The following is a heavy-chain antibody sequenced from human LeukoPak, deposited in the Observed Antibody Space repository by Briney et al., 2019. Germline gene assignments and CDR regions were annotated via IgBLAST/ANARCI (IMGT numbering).Heavy chain of an antibody. Sequence: SETLSLTCSVSGYSISSGYYWGWIRQPPGMGLEWIGNIYHSGSTYYNPSLKSRVTTSLDTSKNQFSLKLSSVTAADTAVYYCARKDPGYSGYSDLDYWGQGTLVTVSS. CDR3: ARKDPGYSGYSDLDY. CDR1: GYSISSGYY. CDR2: IYHSGST. V-gene: IGHV4-38-2*02. D-gene: IGHD5-12*01. J-gene: IGHJ4*02.